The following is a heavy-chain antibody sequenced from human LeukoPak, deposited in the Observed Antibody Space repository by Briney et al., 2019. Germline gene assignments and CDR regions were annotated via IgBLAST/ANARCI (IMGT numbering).Heavy chain of an antibody. Sequence: PSETLSLTCTVSGYSISSGYYWGWIRQPPGKGLEWIGSIYHSGSTYYNPSLKSRVTISVDTSKNQFSLKLSSVTAADTAVYYCAREGGYSYAGGPYWYFDLWGRGTLVTVSS. CDR1: GYSISSGYY. V-gene: IGHV4-38-2*02. CDR2: IYHSGST. D-gene: IGHD5-18*01. CDR3: AREGGYSYAGGPYWYFDL. J-gene: IGHJ2*01.